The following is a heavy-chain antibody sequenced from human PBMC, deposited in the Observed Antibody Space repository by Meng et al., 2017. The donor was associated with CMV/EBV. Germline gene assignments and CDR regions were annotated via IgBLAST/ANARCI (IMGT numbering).Heavy chain of an antibody. CDR2: ISYDGANK. CDR3: ARGGDYFDFYFFDL. V-gene: IGHV3-30*04. CDR1: GFTFYSYP. D-gene: IGHD3-22*01. J-gene: IGHJ4*02. Sequence: GESLKISCAASGFTFYSYPMHWVRQAPGRGLEWVALISYDGANKYYADSVKGRFTISRDNSKNTLYLQMSSLRAGDTAVYYCARGGDYFDFYFFDLWGQGALVTVSS.